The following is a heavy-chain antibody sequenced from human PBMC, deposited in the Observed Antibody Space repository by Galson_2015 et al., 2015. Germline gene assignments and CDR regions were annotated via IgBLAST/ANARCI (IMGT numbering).Heavy chain of an antibody. V-gene: IGHV4-4*02. Sequence: ETLSLTCAVSGGSISSSYWWSWVRQPPGKGLEWIGEIYHSGRTNYNPSLKSRVTISVDKSKNQFSLKLSSVTAADTAMYYCARSAGSYYYYYMDVWGKGTTVTVSS. J-gene: IGHJ6*03. CDR2: IYHSGRT. CDR3: ARSAGSYYYYYMDV. D-gene: IGHD6-25*01. CDR1: GGSISSSYW.